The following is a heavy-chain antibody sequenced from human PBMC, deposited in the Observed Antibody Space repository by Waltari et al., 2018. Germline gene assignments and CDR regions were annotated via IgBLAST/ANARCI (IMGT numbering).Heavy chain of an antibody. D-gene: IGHD3-22*01. Sequence: QVQLQESGPGLVKPSQTLSLTCPVSGGSISSGDYYWSWIRQPPGKGLEWIGFIYYSGSTYYNPSLKSRVTISVDTSKNQFSLKLSSVTAADTAVYYCARFYDSSGYYYVSWFDPWGQGTLVTVSS. CDR2: IYYSGST. V-gene: IGHV4-30-4*08. J-gene: IGHJ5*02. CDR1: GGSISSGDYY. CDR3: ARFYDSSGYYYVSWFDP.